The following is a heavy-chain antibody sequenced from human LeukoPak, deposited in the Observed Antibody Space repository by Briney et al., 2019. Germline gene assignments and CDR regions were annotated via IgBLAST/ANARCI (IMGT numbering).Heavy chain of an antibody. CDR3: AKGSPPGD. CDR2: ISDSSGFT. CDR1: GFTFSDYY. Sequence: PGGSLRLSCAASGFTFSDYYMTWIRRAPGKGLEWVSYISDSSGFTNYADSVRGRFTISRDNAKNSLYLQMNTLRAEDTAVYYCAKGSPPGDWGQGTQVTVSS. J-gene: IGHJ4*02. V-gene: IGHV3-11*05. D-gene: IGHD3-16*01.